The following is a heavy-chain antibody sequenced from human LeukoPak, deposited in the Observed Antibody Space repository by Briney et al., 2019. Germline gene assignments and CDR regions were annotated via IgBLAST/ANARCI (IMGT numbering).Heavy chain of an antibody. J-gene: IGHJ4*02. V-gene: IGHV4-59*01. CDR2: IYYSGST. CDR1: GGSISSYY. Sequence: SETLSLTCTVSGGSISSYYWSWIRQPPGKGLEWIGYIYYSGSTNYSPSLKSRVTISVDTSKNQFSLKLSSVTAADTAVYYCARNSGSGSYYSNFDYWGQGTLVTVSS. CDR3: ARNSGSGSYYSNFDY. D-gene: IGHD3-10*01.